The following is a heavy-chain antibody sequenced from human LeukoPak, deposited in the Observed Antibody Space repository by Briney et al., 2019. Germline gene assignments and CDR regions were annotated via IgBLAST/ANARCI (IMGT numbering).Heavy chain of an antibody. J-gene: IGHJ5*02. V-gene: IGHV4-61*02. CDR2: ILLNGNS. CDR3: AREGGGYYANWFDP. Sequence: TSETLSLTCSVSGYSISSGIYSWRWIRQPAGKVLELIGRILLNGNSNNNPSLKSRASLSMDPSRNDFSLKVTAVTAADSGIYYCAREGGGYYANWFDPWGQGARVTVSS. D-gene: IGHD1-26*01. CDR1: GYSISSGIYS.